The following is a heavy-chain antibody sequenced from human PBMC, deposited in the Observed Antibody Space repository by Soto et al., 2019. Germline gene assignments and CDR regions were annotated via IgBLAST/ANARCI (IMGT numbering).Heavy chain of an antibody. V-gene: IGHV1-3*01. J-gene: IGHJ6*03. CDR1: GYTFTNYA. CDR2: INAGNGNT. Sequence: QVQLVQSGAEVEKPGASVKVSCKASGYTFTNYAVHWVRQAPGQGLEWMGWINAGNGNTRFSQNLQGRVTITRDTSARTVYMEPSSLRSEDTALYYCARGHLAVVPVASWFYYMDVWGKGTTVTVSS. D-gene: IGHD2-2*01. CDR3: ARGHLAVVPVASWFYYMDV.